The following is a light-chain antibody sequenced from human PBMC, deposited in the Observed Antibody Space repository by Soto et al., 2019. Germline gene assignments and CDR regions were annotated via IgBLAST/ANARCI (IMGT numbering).Light chain of an antibody. J-gene: IGKJ2*01. CDR1: KSVARGY. V-gene: IGKV3-20*01. Sequence: EIVLTQSPGTLSLSPGERATLPSRPIKSVARGYLAWYQQKPGQAPGLLIYGASSRATGIPDRFSGSGSGTDFTLTISRLEPEDFAVYYCQQYGSSPPYTFGQGTKLEIK. CDR3: QQYGSSPPYT. CDR2: GAS.